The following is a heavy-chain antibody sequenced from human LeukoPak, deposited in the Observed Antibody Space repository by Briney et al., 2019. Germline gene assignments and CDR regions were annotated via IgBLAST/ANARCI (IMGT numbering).Heavy chain of an antibody. Sequence: PGGSLRLSCAASGFTFSDYYMSWVRQAPGKGLEWASYISSSGSTIYYADSVKGRFTISRDNAKNSLYLQMNSLRAEDTAMYYCAREQMIYNAFDIWGQGTMVTVSS. CDR2: ISSSGSTI. CDR3: AREQMIYNAFDI. V-gene: IGHV3-11*01. J-gene: IGHJ3*02. CDR1: GFTFSDYY. D-gene: IGHD2-8*01.